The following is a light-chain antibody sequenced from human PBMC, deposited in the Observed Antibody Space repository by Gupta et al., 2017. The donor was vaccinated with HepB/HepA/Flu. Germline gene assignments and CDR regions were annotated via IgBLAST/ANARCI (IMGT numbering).Light chain of an antibody. CDR1: QGITSY. Sequence: DIQMTQSPSSLSASVGDRVTITCRASQGITSYLSWYQQKPGTAPKLLIYRACSWQSGVPSRFSGSGSGTDFTLTITSLQPEDSATYFCQQTYGTPHTCGQGSQLEIK. J-gene: IGKJ2*01. CDR3: QQTYGTPHT. V-gene: IGKV1-39*01. CDR2: RAC.